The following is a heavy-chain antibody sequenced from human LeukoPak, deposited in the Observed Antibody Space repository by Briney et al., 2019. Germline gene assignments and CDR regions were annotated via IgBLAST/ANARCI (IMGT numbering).Heavy chain of an antibody. V-gene: IGHV4-34*01. D-gene: IGHD3-3*01. CDR1: GGSFSGYY. CDR3: ARGWGITIFGVVIPLSDYYYYYMDV. Sequence: PSETLSLTCAVYGGSFSGYYWSWIRQPPGKGLEWIGEINHSGSTNYNPSLKSRVTISVDTSKNQFSLKLRSVTAADTAVYYCARGWGITIFGVVIPLSDYYYYYMDVWGKGTTVTVSS. CDR2: INHSGST. J-gene: IGHJ6*03.